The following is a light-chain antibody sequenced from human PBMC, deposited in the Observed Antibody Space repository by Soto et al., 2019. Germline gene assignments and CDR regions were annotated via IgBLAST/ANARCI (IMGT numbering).Light chain of an antibody. CDR1: QAISNW. CDR3: QQANSFPQIT. V-gene: IGKV1D-12*01. Sequence: DIQMTQSPSSVSASVGDRVTMTCRASQAISNWLAWYQQKPGKAPKLLIYAASSLQSGVPARFSGSGSGTDFTLTISSLQPEDFATYYCQQANSFPQITFGQGTRLEMK. J-gene: IGKJ5*01. CDR2: AAS.